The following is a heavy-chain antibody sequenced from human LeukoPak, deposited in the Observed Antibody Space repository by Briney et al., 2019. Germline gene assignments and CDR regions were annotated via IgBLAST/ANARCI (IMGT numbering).Heavy chain of an antibody. CDR3: AKVRGDSSVVFDY. Sequence: PGGSLRLSCAASGFTFSSYGMHWVRQAPGKGLEWVAVISYDGSNKYYADSVKGRFTISRDNSKNTLYLQMNSLRAEDTAVYYCAKVRGDSSVVFDYWGQGTLVTVSS. V-gene: IGHV3-30*18. CDR2: ISYDGSNK. CDR1: GFTFSSYG. D-gene: IGHD4-17*01. J-gene: IGHJ4*02.